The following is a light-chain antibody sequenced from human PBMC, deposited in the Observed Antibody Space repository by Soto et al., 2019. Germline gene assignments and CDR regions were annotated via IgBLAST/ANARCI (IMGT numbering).Light chain of an antibody. CDR3: SSYAGTHIV. Sequence: QTALTQPPSASGAPGQSVTISCNETSSDVGGYNYVSWYQQHPGKAPKLMIYDVSKRPSGVPDRFSGSKSGDTASLTVSGLQAEDEADYYCSSYAGTHIVFGTGTKVTVL. CDR2: DVS. V-gene: IGLV2-8*01. CDR1: SSDVGGYNY. J-gene: IGLJ1*01.